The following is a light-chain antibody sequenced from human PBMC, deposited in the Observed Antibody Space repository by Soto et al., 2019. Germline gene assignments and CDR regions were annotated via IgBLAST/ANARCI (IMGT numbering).Light chain of an antibody. J-gene: IGKJ1*01. CDR3: QQYGDSSWT. Sequence: EIVLTQSPGTLSLSPGDRATLSCRASQSVSSNYLAWYQQQKPGQAPRLLIYGASSRATGVPDRFSGSGSGTDFTLAISRLEPEDFVVYYCQQYGDSSWTFGQGTKVDI. CDR1: QSVSSNY. V-gene: IGKV3-20*01. CDR2: GAS.